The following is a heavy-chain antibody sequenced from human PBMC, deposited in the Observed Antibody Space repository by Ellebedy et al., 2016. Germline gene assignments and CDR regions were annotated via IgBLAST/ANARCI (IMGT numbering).Heavy chain of an antibody. V-gene: IGHV4-34*01. Sequence: SETLSLTXAVYGGSFSGYYWSWIRQSPGKGLEWIGEINHSGSTNYNPSLKSRVTVSVDTSKNQFSLNLRSVTAADTAVYYCARGRSDSSGNRFDYWGQGSLVTVSS. J-gene: IGHJ4*02. CDR2: INHSGST. CDR3: ARGRSDSSGNRFDY. D-gene: IGHD3-22*01. CDR1: GGSFSGYY.